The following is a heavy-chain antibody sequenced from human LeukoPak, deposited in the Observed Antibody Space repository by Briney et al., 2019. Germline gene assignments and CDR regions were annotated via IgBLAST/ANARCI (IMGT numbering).Heavy chain of an antibody. V-gene: IGHV3-23*01. CDR1: GFTFSSYA. CDR3: ASEVDTTTAAGKWYYYGMDV. J-gene: IGHJ6*02. D-gene: IGHD5-18*01. Sequence: PGGSLSLSCAASGFTFSSYAMSWVRQAPGKGLEWVSAISGSGGSTYYADSVKGRFTISRDNSKNTLYLQMNSLRAEDTAVYYCASEVDTTTAAGKWYYYGMDVWGQGTTVTVSS. CDR2: ISGSGGST.